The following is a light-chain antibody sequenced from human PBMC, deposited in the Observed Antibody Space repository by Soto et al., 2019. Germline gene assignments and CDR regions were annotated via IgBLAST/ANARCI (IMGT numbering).Light chain of an antibody. J-gene: IGLJ2*01. CDR2: EGT. Sequence: QSVLTQPASVSGSPGQSITISCTGSSSDVGSYGVVSWYQQHPGKVPKLMVYEGTKRPSGVSNRFSGSEAGNTASLTISGLQAEHEADYYCCSFAPTKTCVFGGGTKLTVL. CDR3: CSFAPTKTCV. CDR1: SSDVGSYGV. V-gene: IGLV2-23*01.